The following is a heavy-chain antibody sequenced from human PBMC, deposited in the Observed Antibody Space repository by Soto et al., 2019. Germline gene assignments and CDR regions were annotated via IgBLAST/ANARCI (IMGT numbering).Heavy chain of an antibody. CDR3: ASFNTVRVLTAMPL. D-gene: IGHD2-2*01. J-gene: IGHJ3*01. CDR1: GGTFSSYA. V-gene: IGHV1-69*13. CDR2: IIPIFGTA. Sequence: GASVKVSCKASGGTFSSYAISWVRQAPGQGLEWMGGIIPIFGTANYAQKFQGRVTITADESTSTAYMELSSLRSEDTAVYYCASFNTVRVLTAMPLWGLGTLVT.